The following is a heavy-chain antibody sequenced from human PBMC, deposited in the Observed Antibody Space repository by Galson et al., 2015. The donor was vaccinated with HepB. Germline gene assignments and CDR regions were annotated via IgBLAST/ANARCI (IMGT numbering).Heavy chain of an antibody. CDR2: IYSGGST. CDR1: GFTVSSNY. Sequence: SLRLSCAASGFTVSSNYMSWVRQAPGKGLEWVSVIYSGGSTYYADSVKGRFTISRDNSKNTLYLQMNSLRAEDTAVYYCARDRPGDDYGEPIYYGMDVWGQGTTVTVSS. V-gene: IGHV3-53*01. CDR3: ARDRPGDDYGEPIYYGMDV. D-gene: IGHD4-17*01. J-gene: IGHJ6*02.